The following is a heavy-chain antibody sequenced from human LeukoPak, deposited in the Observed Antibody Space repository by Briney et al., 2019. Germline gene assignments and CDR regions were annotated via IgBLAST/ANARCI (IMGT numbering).Heavy chain of an antibody. CDR1: GFTFSSYA. D-gene: IGHD3-10*01. CDR3: ANNLDYYYGSGSYYRAPSDY. CDR2: ISGSGGST. Sequence: PGGSLRLSCAASGFTFSSYAMSWVRQAPGKGLEWVSAISGSGGSTYYADSVKGRFTISRDNSKNTLYLQMNSLRAEDTAVYYCANNLDYYYGSGSYYRAPSDYWGQGTLVTVSS. V-gene: IGHV3-23*01. J-gene: IGHJ4*02.